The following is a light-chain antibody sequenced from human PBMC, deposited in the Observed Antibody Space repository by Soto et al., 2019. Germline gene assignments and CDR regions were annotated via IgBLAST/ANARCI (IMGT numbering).Light chain of an antibody. J-gene: IGKJ5*01. Sequence: EIVLTQSPATLSLSPGERATLSCRASQRVSSYLAWYQQKPGQAPRLLIYDASNRATGIPARFSGSGSGTDFTLTISSLEPEDFAVYYCQQRSGFGQGTRLEIK. CDR3: QQRSG. CDR2: DAS. CDR1: QRVSSY. V-gene: IGKV3-11*01.